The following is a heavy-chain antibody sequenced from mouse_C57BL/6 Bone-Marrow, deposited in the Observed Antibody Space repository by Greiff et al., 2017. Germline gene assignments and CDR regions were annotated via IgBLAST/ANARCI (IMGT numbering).Heavy chain of an antibody. J-gene: IGHJ3*01. Sequence: VQLQQSGPELVKPGASVKISCKASGYSFTDYNMNWVKQSNGKSLEWIGVINPNYGTTSYNQQFKGKATLTVDQSSSTAYMQLNRPTSEDSAVYYYARSKYYGSGWFAYWGQGTLVTVSA. D-gene: IGHD1-1*01. V-gene: IGHV1-39*01. CDR2: INPNYGTT. CDR3: ARSKYYGSGWFAY. CDR1: GYSFTDYN.